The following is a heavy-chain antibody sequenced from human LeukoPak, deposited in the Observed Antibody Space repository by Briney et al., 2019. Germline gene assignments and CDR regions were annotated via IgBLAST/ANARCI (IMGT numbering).Heavy chain of an antibody. V-gene: IGHV3-23*01. CDR3: ARANCGGDCYSGY. Sequence: PGGSLRLSCSASGFRLSSYGMSWVRQAPGKGLEWVSAISGSGGSTYYADSVKGRFTISRDNSKNTLYLQMNSLRAEDTAVYYCARANCGGDCYSGYWGQGTLVTVSS. D-gene: IGHD2-21*02. J-gene: IGHJ4*02. CDR1: GFRLSSYG. CDR2: ISGSGGST.